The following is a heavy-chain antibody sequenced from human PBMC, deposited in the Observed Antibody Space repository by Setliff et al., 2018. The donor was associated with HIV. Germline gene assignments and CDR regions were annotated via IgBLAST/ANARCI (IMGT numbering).Heavy chain of an antibody. V-gene: IGHV4-59*11. CDR1: GASISSHY. J-gene: IGHJ3*01. CDR2: VYYSGTT. Sequence: SETLSLTCTVSGASISSHYWSWIRQSPGKGLEWIGHVYYSGTTKYNPSLQSRVSMSVGTSKNQVSVRLQSLSAADTAVYYCARDVTFITHDALDLWGQGIMVTVSS. CDR3: ARDVTFITHDALDL. D-gene: IGHD3-22*01.